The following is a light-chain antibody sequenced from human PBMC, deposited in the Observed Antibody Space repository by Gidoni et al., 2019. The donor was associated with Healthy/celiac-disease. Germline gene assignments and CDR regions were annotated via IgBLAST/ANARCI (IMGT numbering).Light chain of an antibody. CDR2: DAS. CDR3: PQRSNWPPVT. V-gene: IGKV3-11*01. Sequence: EIVLTQSPATLSLSPGERATLSCRASQSVSSYLAWYQQTPGQAPRLLIYDASNRATGIPARFSGSGSGTDFTLTISSLEPEDFAVYYCPQRSNWPPVTFGGGTKVEIK. J-gene: IGKJ4*01. CDR1: QSVSSY.